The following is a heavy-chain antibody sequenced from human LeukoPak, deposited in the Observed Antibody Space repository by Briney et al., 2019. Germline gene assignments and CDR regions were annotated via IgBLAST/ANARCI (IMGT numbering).Heavy chain of an antibody. CDR2: ISGSGGST. V-gene: IGHV3-23*01. Sequence: SGGSLRLSCAASGFTFSSYAMSWVRQAPGKGLEWVSAISGSGGSTYYADSVKGRFTISRDNSKNTLYLQMNSLRAEDTAVYYCAKGVPYYYDSSGYSYYFDYWGQGTLVTVSS. J-gene: IGHJ4*02. D-gene: IGHD3-22*01. CDR3: AKGVPYYYDSSGYSYYFDY. CDR1: GFTFSSYA.